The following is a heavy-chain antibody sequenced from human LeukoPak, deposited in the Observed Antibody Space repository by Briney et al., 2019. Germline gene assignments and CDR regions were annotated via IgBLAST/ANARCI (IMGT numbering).Heavy chain of an antibody. J-gene: IGHJ4*02. D-gene: IGHD5-18*01. CDR1: GYSFTSYW. CDR2: VYPGDSDT. V-gene: IGHV5-51*01. CDR3: ARRGEAMDPFDY. Sequence: GESLQISSKDSGYSFTSYWIGWGRRMPGKGVEWMGIVYPGDSDTRYSPSFQGQVTISADKSINTAYLQWSSLKASDTAIYYCARRGEAMDPFDYWGQGTLVTVSS.